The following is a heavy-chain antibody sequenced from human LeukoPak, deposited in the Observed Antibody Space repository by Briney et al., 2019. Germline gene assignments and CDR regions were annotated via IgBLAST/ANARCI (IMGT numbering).Heavy chain of an antibody. J-gene: IGHJ3*02. CDR1: GFTFSSYG. CDR2: IRYDGSNK. Sequence: GGSLRLSCAASGFTFSSYGMHWVRQAPGKGLEWVAFIRYDGSNKYYADSVKGRFTISRDNSKNTLYLQMNSLRAEDTAVYYCAKGPRSYSSSPTYPFDIWGQGTMVTVSS. CDR3: AKGPRSYSSSPTYPFDI. D-gene: IGHD6-6*01. V-gene: IGHV3-30*02.